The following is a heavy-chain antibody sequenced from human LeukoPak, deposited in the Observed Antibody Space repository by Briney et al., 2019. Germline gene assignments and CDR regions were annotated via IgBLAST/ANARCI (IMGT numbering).Heavy chain of an antibody. CDR2: MNPNSGDT. CDR3: ARYGKLLPYDFDY. D-gene: IGHD2-15*01. J-gene: IGHJ4*02. CDR1: GYTFTSYD. Sequence: ASVKVSCKASGYTFTSYDINWVRQATGQGLEWMGWMNPNSGDTGYAQKFQGRVTMTRNTSISTAYMELSSLRSEDTAVYYCARYGKLLPYDFDYWGQGTLVTVSS. V-gene: IGHV1-8*01.